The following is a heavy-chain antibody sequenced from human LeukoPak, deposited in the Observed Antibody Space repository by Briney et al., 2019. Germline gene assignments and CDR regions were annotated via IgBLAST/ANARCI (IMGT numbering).Heavy chain of an antibody. D-gene: IGHD6-13*01. V-gene: IGHV1-2*06. J-gene: IGHJ4*02. Sequence: SVKVSCKASGYTFTGYYMHWVRQAPGQGLEGMGRINPNSGGTNYAQKFQGRVTVTRDTSISTAYMELSRPRSDDTAGEYVARSIRLAAGDDYWSQGTLVTVSS. CDR2: INPNSGGT. CDR3: ARSIRLAAGDDY. CDR1: GYTFTGYY.